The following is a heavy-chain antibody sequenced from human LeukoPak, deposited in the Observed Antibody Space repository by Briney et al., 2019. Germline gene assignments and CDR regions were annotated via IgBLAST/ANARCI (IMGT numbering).Heavy chain of an antibody. CDR2: IGYDGRNK. D-gene: IGHD2/OR15-2a*01. Sequence: GGSLRLSCAASGFTFSTYGIHWVRQAPGKGLEWVAFIGYDGRNKYFGDSVEGRFTISRDNSKKTVYLQMNSLRAEDTAVYFCAKGWASDCYSRGCHTQLDYWGQGTLVTVSS. V-gene: IGHV3-30*02. J-gene: IGHJ4*02. CDR3: AKGWASDCYSRGCHTQLDY. CDR1: GFTFSTYG.